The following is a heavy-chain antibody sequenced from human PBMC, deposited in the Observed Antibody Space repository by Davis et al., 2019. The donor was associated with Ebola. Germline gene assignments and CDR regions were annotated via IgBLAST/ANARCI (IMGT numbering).Heavy chain of an antibody. D-gene: IGHD6-19*01. J-gene: IGHJ4*02. CDR1: GFTFSSYA. Sequence: GGSLRLSCAASGFTFSSYAMSWVRQAPGKGLEWVSAISGSGGSTYYADSVKGRFTISRDNSKNTLYLQMNSLRAEDTAVYYCAKGLTQWLVHHLDYWGQGTLVTVSS. V-gene: IGHV3-23*01. CDR2: ISGSGGST. CDR3: AKGLTQWLVHHLDY.